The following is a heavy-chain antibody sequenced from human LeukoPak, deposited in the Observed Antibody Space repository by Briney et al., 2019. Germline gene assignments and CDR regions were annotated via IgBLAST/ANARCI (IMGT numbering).Heavy chain of an antibody. CDR1: GFTVRSNY. D-gene: IGHD4-11*01. CDR3: ARPTTVTTIAADAFDI. J-gene: IGHJ3*02. V-gene: IGHV3-66*04. CDR2: FYSGGST. Sequence: PGGSLRLSCAASGFTVRSNYMSWVRQAPGKGLEWVSVFYSGGSTYYADSVKGRFTISRDNSKNTLYLQMNSLRAEDTAVYYCARPTTVTTIAADAFDIWGQGTMVTVSS.